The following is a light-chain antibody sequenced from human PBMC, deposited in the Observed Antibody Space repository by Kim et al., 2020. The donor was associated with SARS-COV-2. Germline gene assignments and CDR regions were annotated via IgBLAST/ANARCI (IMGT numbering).Light chain of an antibody. J-gene: IGLJ1*01. CDR1: AFPHKY. V-gene: IGLV3-10*01. CDR3: FSTATSRDHTGV. Sequence: PGQTATITCSGDAFPHKYAYWYQQKSGQGPVLVIYEDINRASGIPERFSGSSSGTTATLTINGAQVEDEADYYCFSTATSRDHTGVFGTVTQLTVL. CDR2: EDI.